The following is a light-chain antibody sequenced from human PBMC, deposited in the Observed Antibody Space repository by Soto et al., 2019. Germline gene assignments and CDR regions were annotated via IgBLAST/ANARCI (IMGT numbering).Light chain of an antibody. V-gene: IGKV1-5*03. CDR3: QQYNTNHPA. CDR2: KAS. J-gene: IGKJ4*01. Sequence: DIQMTQSPSTLSAFVGDRVTITCRASQSISSWLAWYQQKPGKAPNLLIYKASSLESGVPSRFSGSGSGTEFTLTISSLQPDDFATYYCQQYNTNHPAFGGGTKVEIK. CDR1: QSISSW.